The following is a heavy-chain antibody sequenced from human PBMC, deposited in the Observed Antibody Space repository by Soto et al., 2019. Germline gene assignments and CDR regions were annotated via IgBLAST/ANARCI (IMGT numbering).Heavy chain of an antibody. Sequence: QVTLKESGPVLVKPTETLTLTCTVSGFSLSNARMGVSWIRQPPGKALEWLAHIFSNDEKSYSTSLKSRLTTXKXTXXSQVVLTKTNMDPVDTATYYCARTLRSGYYYNRDYWGQGTLVTVSS. D-gene: IGHD3-22*01. CDR3: ARTLRSGYYYNRDY. CDR1: GFSLSNARMG. J-gene: IGHJ4*02. V-gene: IGHV2-26*01. CDR2: IFSNDEK.